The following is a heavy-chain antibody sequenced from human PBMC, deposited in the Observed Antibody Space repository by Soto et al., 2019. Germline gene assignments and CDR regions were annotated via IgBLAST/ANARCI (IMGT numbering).Heavy chain of an antibody. J-gene: IGHJ3*02. Sequence: GGSLRLSCAASGFTFSSYDMHWVRQATGKGLEWVSAIGTAGDTYYPGSVKGRFTISRENAKNSLYLQMNSLRAGDTAVYYCARAHSYYYGSGSSGAFDIWGQGTMVTVSS. V-gene: IGHV3-13*01. D-gene: IGHD3-10*01. CDR1: GFTFSSYD. CDR3: ARAHSYYYGSGSSGAFDI. CDR2: IGTAGDT.